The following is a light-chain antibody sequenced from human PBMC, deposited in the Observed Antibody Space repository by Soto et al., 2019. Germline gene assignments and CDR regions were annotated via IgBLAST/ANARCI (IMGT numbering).Light chain of an antibody. Sequence: QSALTQPASVSGSPGQSITISCTGTSSDVGGYNYVSWYQQHPGKAPKLMIYDVSNRPSGVSNRFSGSKSGNTASLTISGHQDEDEDDYYCTSSTSSSTLVVFGGGTKLTVL. V-gene: IGLV2-14*01. CDR3: TSSTSSSTLVV. CDR1: SSDVGGYNY. CDR2: DVS. J-gene: IGLJ2*01.